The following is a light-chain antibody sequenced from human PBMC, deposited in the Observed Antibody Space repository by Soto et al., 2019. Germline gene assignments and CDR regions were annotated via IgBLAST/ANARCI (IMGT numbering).Light chain of an antibody. CDR1: ETVSSY. CDR3: QQYNNWPPWT. V-gene: IGKV3-15*01. Sequence: DIVLTQSPVTLSLSPGDRATLSCRASETVSSYLLWYQQKPGQAPRLLIYGASTRATGIPARFSGSGSGTEFTLTISSLQSEDFVVYYCQQYNNWPPWTFGQGTKVDIK. J-gene: IGKJ1*01. CDR2: GAS.